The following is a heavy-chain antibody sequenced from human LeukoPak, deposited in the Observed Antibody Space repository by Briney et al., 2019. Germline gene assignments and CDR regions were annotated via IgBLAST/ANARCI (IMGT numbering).Heavy chain of an antibody. D-gene: IGHD2-15*01. CDR3: ARDNPLGIIVADAFDI. V-gene: IGHV4-4*07. CDR2: IYTSGST. Sequence: PSETLSLTCTVSGGSISSYYWSWIRQPAGKGLEWIGRIYTSGSTNYNPSLKSRVTMSVDTSKNQFSLKLSSVTAADTAVYYCARDNPLGIIVADAFDIWGQGTMVTVSS. J-gene: IGHJ3*02. CDR1: GGSISSYY.